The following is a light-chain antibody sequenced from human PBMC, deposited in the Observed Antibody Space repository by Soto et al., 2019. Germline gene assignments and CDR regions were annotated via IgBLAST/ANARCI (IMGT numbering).Light chain of an antibody. Sequence: IQMTQSPSCRSGSVGDVVCGSGRASQGIRNDLGWYQQKPGKAPKLLIYKASTLKSGVPSRFSGSGSGTEFTLTISSLQPDDFATYYCQHYNSYSEAFGQGTKVDIK. CDR3: QHYNSYSEA. J-gene: IGKJ1*01. CDR2: KAS. CDR1: QGIRND. V-gene: IGKV1-5*03.